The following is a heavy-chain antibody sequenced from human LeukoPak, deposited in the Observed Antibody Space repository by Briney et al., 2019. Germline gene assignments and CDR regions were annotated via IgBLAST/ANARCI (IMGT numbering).Heavy chain of an antibody. Sequence: ASVKVSCKAFGYTFTSHGITWVRQAPGQGLEWMGCINTYNGNTNYAQKFQGRVSMTTDTSTSTAYMELRSLRSDDAAVYYCARGEGSELRYLSDYWGQGTLLTVSS. CDR2: INTYNGNT. CDR1: GYTFTSHG. D-gene: IGHD1-26*01. CDR3: ARGEGSELRYLSDY. V-gene: IGHV1-18*01. J-gene: IGHJ4*02.